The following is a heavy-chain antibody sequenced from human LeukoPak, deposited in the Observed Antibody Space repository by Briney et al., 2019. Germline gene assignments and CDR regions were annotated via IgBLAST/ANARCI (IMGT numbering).Heavy chain of an antibody. V-gene: IGHV4-4*02. Sequence: PSETLSLTCTVSLDSTTSNFWSWVRQPPGKGLEWIGEIHRSGSPNYNPSLQSRVTISIDRSRNQTVLELSSVTAADTAVYYCAREILGGFSPGAYWGQGTLVTVSS. D-gene: IGHD3-10*01. J-gene: IGHJ4*02. CDR3: AREILGGFSPGAY. CDR1: LDSTTSNF. CDR2: IHRSGSP.